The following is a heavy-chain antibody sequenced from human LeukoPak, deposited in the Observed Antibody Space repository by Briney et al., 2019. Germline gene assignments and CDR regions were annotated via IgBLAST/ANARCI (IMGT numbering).Heavy chain of an antibody. CDR3: ARGPIYCSSTSCQARFDP. CDR2: INTNTGNP. J-gene: IGHJ5*02. Sequence: ASVNVSCKASGYTFASYAMNWVRQAPGQGLEWMGWINTNTGNPTYAQGFTGRFVFSLDTSVSTAYLQISSLKAEDTAVYYCARGPIYCSSTSCQARFDPWGQGTLVTVSS. V-gene: IGHV7-4-1*02. D-gene: IGHD2-2*01. CDR1: GYTFASYA.